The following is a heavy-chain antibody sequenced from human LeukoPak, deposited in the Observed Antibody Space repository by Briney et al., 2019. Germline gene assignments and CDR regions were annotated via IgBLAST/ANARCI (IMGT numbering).Heavy chain of an antibody. J-gene: IGHJ5*02. CDR1: GFTFNRYW. CDR3: ARGKTSQNIVTRKTYNWFDP. CDR2: IKQDGSEK. Sequence: GGSLRLSCAASGFTFNRYWMSWVRQAPGKGLEWVANIKQDGSEKYYVDSVKGRFTISRDNAKNSLYLQMKSLRAEDTAVYYCARGKTSQNIVTRKTYNWFDPWGQGTLVTVSS. V-gene: IGHV3-7*01. D-gene: IGHD2/OR15-2a*01.